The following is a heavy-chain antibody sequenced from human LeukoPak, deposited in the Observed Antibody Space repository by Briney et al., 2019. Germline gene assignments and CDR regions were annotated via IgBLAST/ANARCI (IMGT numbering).Heavy chain of an antibody. CDR1: GFTFSNVW. D-gene: IGHD6-19*01. CDR3: TPSIAVAGSLDY. J-gene: IGHJ4*02. CDR2: IKSKTDGGTT. V-gene: IGHV3-15*01. Sequence: PGGSLRLSCAASGFTFSNVWMSWVRQAPGKGLEWVGRIKSKTDGGTTDYAAPVKGRFTISRDDSKNTLNLQMNSLKTEDTAVYYCTPSIAVAGSLDYLGQGTLVTVSS.